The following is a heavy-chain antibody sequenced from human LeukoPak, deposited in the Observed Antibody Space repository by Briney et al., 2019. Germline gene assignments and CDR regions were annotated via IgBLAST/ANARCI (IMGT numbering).Heavy chain of an antibody. CDR1: GFTFSSYA. Sequence: GGSLRLSCAASGFTFSSYAMSRVRQAPGKGLEWVSAISGSGGSTYYADSVKGRFTISRDNSKNTLYLQMNSLRAEDTAVYYCAREGSEGYGYIDYWGQGTLVTVSS. V-gene: IGHV3-23*01. CDR2: ISGSGGST. CDR3: AREGSEGYGYIDY. J-gene: IGHJ4*02. D-gene: IGHD5-18*01.